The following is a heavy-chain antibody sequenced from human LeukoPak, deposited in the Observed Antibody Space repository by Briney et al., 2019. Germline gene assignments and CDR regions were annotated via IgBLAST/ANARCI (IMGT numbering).Heavy chain of an antibody. CDR3: ARGGIDYGDWKRPTEPNYYYYGMDV. CDR2: ISADNGNT. CDR1: GYTLSNHA. V-gene: IGHV1-18*04. Sequence: GASVKVSCKGSGYTLSNHAFSWVRQAPGQGLEWMGWISADNGNTNHAQKFQGRVTITADESTSTAYMELSSLRSEDTAVYYCARGGIDYGDWKRPTEPNYYYYGMDVWGQGTTVTVSS. J-gene: IGHJ6*02. D-gene: IGHD4-17*01.